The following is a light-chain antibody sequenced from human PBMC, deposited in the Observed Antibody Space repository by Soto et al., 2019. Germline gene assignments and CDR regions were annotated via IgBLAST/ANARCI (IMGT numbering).Light chain of an antibody. CDR3: QKYNGYPIT. V-gene: IGKV1-5*03. Sequence: DIQMTQSPSTLSASVGDRVTITCRASQSISSWLAWYQQKPGKAPNLLISKASSLESRVPSRFSGSGSGTEFTLTISSLQPDDFGTYYCQKYNGYPITFGGGTKIEIK. CDR1: QSISSW. CDR2: KAS. J-gene: IGKJ4*01.